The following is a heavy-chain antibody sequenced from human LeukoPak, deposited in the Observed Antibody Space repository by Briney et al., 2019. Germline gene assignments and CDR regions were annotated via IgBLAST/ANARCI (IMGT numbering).Heavy chain of an antibody. Sequence: ASVKVSCKASGYTFTSYYMHWVRQAPGQGLEWMGLINPSGGSTNYAQKFQGRVTITADESTSTAYMELSSLRSEDTAVYYCARESQWELLNPHYYYYGMDVWGQGTTVTVSS. D-gene: IGHD1-26*01. CDR2: INPSGGST. V-gene: IGHV1-46*01. CDR3: ARESQWELLNPHYYYYGMDV. CDR1: GYTFTSYY. J-gene: IGHJ6*02.